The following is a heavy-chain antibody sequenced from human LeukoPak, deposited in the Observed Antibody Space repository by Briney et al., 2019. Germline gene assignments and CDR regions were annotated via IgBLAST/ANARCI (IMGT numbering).Heavy chain of an antibody. CDR2: IKQDGSEK. CDR1: GFTFSSYS. D-gene: IGHD6-19*01. V-gene: IGHV3-7*01. J-gene: IGHJ4*02. CDR3: ARDASALY. Sequence: PGGSLRLSCAASGFTFSSYSMNWVRQAPGKGLEWVANIKQDGSEKYYSDSVKGRFTISRDNSRDSLYLQMNSLRDDDTSIYYCARDASALYWGRGTLVTVSS.